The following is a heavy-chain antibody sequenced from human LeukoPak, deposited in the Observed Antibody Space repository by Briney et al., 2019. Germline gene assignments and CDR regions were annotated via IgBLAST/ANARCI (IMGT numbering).Heavy chain of an antibody. CDR1: GFTFSAFA. Sequence: GGSLRLSYAASGFTFSAFAMIWVRQPPGKGLEWVSSIFPSGGEIHYADSVRGRFTISRDNSKSTLSLQMNSLRAEDTAIYYCATYRQVLLPFESWGQGTLVTVSS. V-gene: IGHV3-23*01. CDR3: ATYRQVLLPFES. CDR2: IFPSGGEI. J-gene: IGHJ4*02. D-gene: IGHD2-8*02.